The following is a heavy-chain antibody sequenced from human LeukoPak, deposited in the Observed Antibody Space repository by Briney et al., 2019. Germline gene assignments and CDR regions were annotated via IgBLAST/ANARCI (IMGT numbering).Heavy chain of an antibody. Sequence: PGGSLRLSCAASGFTVSSNYMSWVHQAPGKGLEWVSVIHSGGSTNYADSVKGRFTISRDSSKNTLYLQMNSLRAEDTAVYYCARDLGGRMGLSAVWGQGTTVTVSS. CDR3: ARDLGGRMGLSAV. D-gene: IGHD5-24*01. V-gene: IGHV3-53*01. CDR2: IHSGGST. CDR1: GFTVSSNY. J-gene: IGHJ6*02.